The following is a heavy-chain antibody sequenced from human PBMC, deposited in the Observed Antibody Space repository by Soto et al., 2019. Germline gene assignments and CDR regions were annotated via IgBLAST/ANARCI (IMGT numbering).Heavy chain of an antibody. J-gene: IGHJ6*03. CDR2: IIPILGIA. D-gene: IGHD2-2*01. CDR3: ARGLRVVPAASYYYYMDV. CDR1: GGTFSSYT. Sequence: SVKVSYKASGGTFSSYTISWVRQAPGQGLEWMGRIIPILGIANYAQKFQGRVTITADKSTSTAYMELSSLRSEDTAVYYCARGLRVVPAASYYYYMDVWGKGTTVTVSS. V-gene: IGHV1-69*02.